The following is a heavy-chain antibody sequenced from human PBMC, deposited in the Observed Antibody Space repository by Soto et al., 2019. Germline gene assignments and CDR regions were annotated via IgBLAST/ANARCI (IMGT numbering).Heavy chain of an antibody. J-gene: IGHJ4*02. CDR3: ATAPTPGSNRTFDY. Sequence: ASVKVSCKVSGYTLTELSMHWVRQAPGKGLEWMGGFDPEDGETIYAQKFQGRVTMTEDTSTDTAYMELSSLRSEDTAVYYCATAPTPGSNRTFDYWGQGTLVTVSS. CDR1: GYTLTELS. V-gene: IGHV1-24*01. D-gene: IGHD1-26*01. CDR2: FDPEDGET.